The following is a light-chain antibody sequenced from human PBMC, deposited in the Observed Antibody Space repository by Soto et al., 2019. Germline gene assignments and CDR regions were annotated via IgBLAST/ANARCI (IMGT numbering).Light chain of an antibody. CDR2: DAA. CDR1: QSISRN. Sequence: EVVMTQSPATLSVSPGERATLSCRASQSISRNLAWYQHKPGQPPRLLKYDAATRATGTPDRFSGSGSGTDFTLTISRLEPEDFAVYYCQQYGTSRHGTFGQGTRLEIK. V-gene: IGKV3-20*01. J-gene: IGKJ5*01. CDR3: QQYGTSRHGT.